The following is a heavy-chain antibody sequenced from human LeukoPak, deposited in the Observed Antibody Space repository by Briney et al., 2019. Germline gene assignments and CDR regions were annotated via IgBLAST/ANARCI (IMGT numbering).Heavy chain of an antibody. CDR2: TYYRSKWYN. V-gene: IGHV6-1*01. CDR1: GDSVSSNSAA. CDR3: ASAVGAAGPFFDY. J-gene: IGHJ4*02. D-gene: IGHD6-13*01. Sequence: SQTLSLTCAISGDSVSSNSAAWNWISQSPSRGLEWLGRTYYRSKWYNDYAVSVKSRITINPDTSKNQFSLQLNSVTPEDTAVYYCASAVGAAGPFFDYWGQGTLVTVSS.